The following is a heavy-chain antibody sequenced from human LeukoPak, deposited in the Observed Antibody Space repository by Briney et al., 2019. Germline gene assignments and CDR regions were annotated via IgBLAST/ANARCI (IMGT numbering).Heavy chain of an antibody. CDR1: GGSFSGYY. CDR3: AREYSSGWYFYFDY. Sequence: PSETLSLTCAVYGGSFSGYYWSWIRQPPGKGLEWIGEINHSGSTNYNPSLKSRVTISVDTSKNQFSLKLSSVTAADTAVYYCAREYSSGWYFYFDYWGQGTLVTVSS. J-gene: IGHJ4*02. D-gene: IGHD6-19*01. V-gene: IGHV4-34*01. CDR2: INHSGST.